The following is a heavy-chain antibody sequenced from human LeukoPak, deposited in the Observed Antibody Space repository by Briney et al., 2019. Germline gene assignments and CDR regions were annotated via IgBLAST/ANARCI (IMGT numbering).Heavy chain of an antibody. V-gene: IGHV3-30*02. CDR3: ARGHSSGWYWFPFDY. J-gene: IGHJ4*02. CDR1: GFTFSSYG. Sequence: SGGSLRLSCATSGFTFSSYGMHWVRQAPGKGLEWVAFIRYDGSNKYYPDSVKGRFTISRDNSKNTLYVQMNSLRAEDTAVYYCARGHSSGWYWFPFDYWGQGTLVTVSS. D-gene: IGHD6-19*01. CDR2: IRYDGSNK.